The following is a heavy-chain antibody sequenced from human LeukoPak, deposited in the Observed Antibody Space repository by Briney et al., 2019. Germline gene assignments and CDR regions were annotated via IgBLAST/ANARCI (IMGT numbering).Heavy chain of an antibody. Sequence: GESLKISCKGSGYSFTSYWIGWVRQMPGKGLEGMGIIYPGDSDTRYSTSFQGQVTISADKSISTAYLQWSSLKASDTAMYYCARPGYCSGGSCYSNFDYWGQGTLVTVSS. CDR1: GYSFTSYW. D-gene: IGHD2-15*01. J-gene: IGHJ4*02. CDR2: IYPGDSDT. V-gene: IGHV5-51*01. CDR3: ARPGYCSGGSCYSNFDY.